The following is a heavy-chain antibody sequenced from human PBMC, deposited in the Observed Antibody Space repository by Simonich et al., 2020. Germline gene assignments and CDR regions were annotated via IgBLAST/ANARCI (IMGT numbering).Heavy chain of an antibody. Sequence: QVQLQESGPGLVKPSETLSLPCTVSGGSISSYYWSWIRQPPGRGLEWIGYIYFSGSTNYHPSLKSRVTISVDTSKNQFSLKLSSVTAADTAVYYCARHDRWLQFYFDYWGQGTLVTVSS. CDR1: GGSISSYY. V-gene: IGHV4-59*08. CDR2: IYFSGST. D-gene: IGHD5-12*01. J-gene: IGHJ4*02. CDR3: ARHDRWLQFYFDY.